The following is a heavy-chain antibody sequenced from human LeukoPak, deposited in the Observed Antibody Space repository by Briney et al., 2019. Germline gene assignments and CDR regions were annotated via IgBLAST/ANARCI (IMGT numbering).Heavy chain of an antibody. CDR3: VRDGYYGHDSFDI. J-gene: IGHJ3*02. CDR2: ISASGSAI. CDR1: GFTFSSFE. V-gene: IGHV3-48*03. Sequence: GGSLRLSCAASGFTFSSFEMYWARQAPGKGLEWVSYISASGSAIYYVDSVKGRFTISRDNAKNSLYLQMNSLRAEDTAVYYCVRDGYYGHDSFDIWGQGTMVTVSS. D-gene: IGHD3-10*01.